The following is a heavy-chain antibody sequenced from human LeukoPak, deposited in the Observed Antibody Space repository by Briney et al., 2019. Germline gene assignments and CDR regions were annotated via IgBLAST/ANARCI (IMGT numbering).Heavy chain of an antibody. CDR2: ISSNGGTT. CDR3: ARKTDHQTGGDY. D-gene: IGHD1-1*01. J-gene: IGHJ4*02. CDR1: GFTFSYYV. V-gene: IGHV3-64D*09. Sequence: PGESLRLSCSASGFTFSYYVLDWVRQAPGKGLEYVAAISSNGGTTYYADSVKGRFTISRDNSKNTLHLQMSSLRAEDTAVYYCARKTDHQTGGDYWGQGTLVTVSS.